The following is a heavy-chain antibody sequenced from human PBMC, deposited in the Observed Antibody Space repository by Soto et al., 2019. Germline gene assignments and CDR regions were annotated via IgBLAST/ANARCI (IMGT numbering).Heavy chain of an antibody. CDR2: IKRDGSTT. Sequence: GGSLRLSCAASGFTFSDYWMHWVRQAPGKGLEWVSRIKRDGSTTNYADSVKGRFTISRDNAKNTLYLEMNSLRVEDTADYYCARGAIXYYYEDVWGKGTTVTVSS. CDR3: ARGAIXYYYEDV. J-gene: IGHJ6*03. CDR1: GFTFSDYW. V-gene: IGHV3-74*01.